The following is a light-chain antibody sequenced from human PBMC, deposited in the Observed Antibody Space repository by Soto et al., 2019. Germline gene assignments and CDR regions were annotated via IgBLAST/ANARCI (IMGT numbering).Light chain of an antibody. Sequence: EIVLTQSPGTLSLSPGERATLSCRASQSISSSYLAWYQQKPGQAPRLLVYGAASRATGTPDRFSGSGSGTDFTLTISRLEPEAFAVYYCQQYGSSRFTFGPGTKVDIK. V-gene: IGKV3-20*01. CDR2: GAA. J-gene: IGKJ3*01. CDR3: QQYGSSRFT. CDR1: QSISSSY.